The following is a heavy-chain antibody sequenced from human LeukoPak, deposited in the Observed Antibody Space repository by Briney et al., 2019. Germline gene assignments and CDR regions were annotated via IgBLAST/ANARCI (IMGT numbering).Heavy chain of an antibody. CDR1: GYTLTELS. CDR2: FDPEDGET. V-gene: IGHV1-24*01. Sequence: ASVKVSCKVSGYTLTELSMHWVRQAPGKGLGWMGGFDPEDGETIYAQKFQGRVTMTEDTSTDTAYMELSSLRPEDTAVYYCASRSGFNAFDIWGQGTMVTVSS. CDR3: ASRSGFNAFDI. D-gene: IGHD3-10*01. J-gene: IGHJ3*02.